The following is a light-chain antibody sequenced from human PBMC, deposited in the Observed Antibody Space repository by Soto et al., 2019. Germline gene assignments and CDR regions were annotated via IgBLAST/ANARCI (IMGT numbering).Light chain of an antibody. V-gene: IGLV2-11*01. CDR2: DVS. CDR1: SSDVGGYNY. J-gene: IGLJ2*01. Sequence: QSVLTQPRSVSGSPGQSVTISCTGTSSDVGGYNYVSWYQQHPGKAPKLMIYDVSKRPSGVPDRFSGSKSGNTASLTISGXXXXXXXXXXXCSXAGSYTFGVVFGGGTKLTVL. CDR3: CSXAGSYTFGVV.